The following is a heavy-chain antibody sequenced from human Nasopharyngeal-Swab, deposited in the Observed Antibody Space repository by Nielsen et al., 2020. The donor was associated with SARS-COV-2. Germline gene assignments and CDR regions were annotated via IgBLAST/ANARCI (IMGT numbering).Heavy chain of an antibody. V-gene: IGHV3-73*01. Sequence: GESLKIYCAASGFTFSDSAIHWVRQASGKGLEWVGRVRRNGNNYATAYSASVKGRFIIFRDDPTNTAYLQMNSLKTEDTAMYYCTRCGGGCYSGRDYWGQGTLVTVSS. D-gene: IGHD2-15*01. CDR2: VRRNGNNYAT. CDR3: TRCGGGCYSGRDY. CDR1: GFTFSDSA. J-gene: IGHJ4*02.